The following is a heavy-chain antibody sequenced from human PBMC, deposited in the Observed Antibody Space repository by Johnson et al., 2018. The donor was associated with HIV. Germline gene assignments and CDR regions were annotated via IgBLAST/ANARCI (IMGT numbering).Heavy chain of an antibody. J-gene: IGHJ3*02. D-gene: IGHD1-1*01. CDR1: GFTFDDYA. V-gene: IGHV3-9*01. CDR2: ISWNSGSI. Sequence: VQLVEFGGGLVQPGRSLRLSCAASGFTFDDYAMHWVRQAPGKGLEWVSGISWNSGSIGYADSVKGRFNLSRDNSKNTLYLQMDSLRAEDTAVYYCGGGCGTTGAFDIWGQGTMVTVSS. CDR3: GGGCGTTGAFDI.